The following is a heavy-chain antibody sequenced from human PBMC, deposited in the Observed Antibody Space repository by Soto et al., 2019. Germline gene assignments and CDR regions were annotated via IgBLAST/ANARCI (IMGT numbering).Heavy chain of an antibody. D-gene: IGHD6-13*01. CDR1: GVSISSHDW. CDR3: ATRDNSKFY. V-gene: IGHV4-4*02. CDR2: SHQSGST. Sequence: QVQLQESGPGLVKPSGTLSLTCAVSGVSISSHDWWTWVRQPPGKGLEWIGESHQSGSTNYNSSLESRVTIEVDTSKNQFSLKLRSVTVADTAVYYCATRDNSKFYWGQGTLVTVSS. J-gene: IGHJ4*02.